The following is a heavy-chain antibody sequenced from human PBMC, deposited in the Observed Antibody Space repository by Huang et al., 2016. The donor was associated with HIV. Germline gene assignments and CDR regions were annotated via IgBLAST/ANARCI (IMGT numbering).Heavy chain of an antibody. D-gene: IGHD3-3*01. Sequence: QVQLQQWGAGLLKPSETLSLTCAVYGGSFSGYYWSWIRQPPGKGLEWIGEINHSGSTNYNPSLKSRVTISVDTSKNQFSLKLSSVPAADTAVYYCARGDYDFWSGYSGYFDYWGQGTLVTVSS. CDR3: ARGDYDFWSGYSGYFDY. CDR2: INHSGST. J-gene: IGHJ4*02. V-gene: IGHV4-34*01. CDR1: GGSFSGYY.